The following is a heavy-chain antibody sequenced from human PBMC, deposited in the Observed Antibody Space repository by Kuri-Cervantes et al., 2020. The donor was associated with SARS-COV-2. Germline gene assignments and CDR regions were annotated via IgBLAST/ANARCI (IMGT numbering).Heavy chain of an antibody. CDR1: GYSFTSYW. D-gene: IGHD2-2*01. V-gene: IGHV5-51*01. J-gene: IGHJ5*02. CDR2: IYPGDSDT. Sequence: GGSLRLSCKGSGYSFTSYWIGWVRQMPGKGLEWMGIIYPGDSDTIYSPSFQGQVTISADKSISTAYLQWSGLEASDTAMYYCARQIVVVPAAIYWFDPWGQGTMVTVSS. CDR3: ARQIVVVPAAIYWFDP.